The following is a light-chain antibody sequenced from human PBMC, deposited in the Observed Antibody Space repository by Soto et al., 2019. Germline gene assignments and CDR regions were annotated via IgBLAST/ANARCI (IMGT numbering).Light chain of an antibody. CDR3: QQYNKWPLT. V-gene: IGKV3-15*01. CDR1: QTVNSSY. CDR2: SAS. Sequence: EIVLTQSPGTLSLSPGERATLSCRASQTVNSSYLAWYQQKPGHTPRLLIYSASIGATGTPARFSGSGSGSDFTLTISSLQSEDFAVYYCQQYNKWPLTFGPGTKVDIK. J-gene: IGKJ3*01.